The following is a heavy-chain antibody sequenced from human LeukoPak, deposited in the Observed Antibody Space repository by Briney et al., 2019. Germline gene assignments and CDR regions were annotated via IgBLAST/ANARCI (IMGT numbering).Heavy chain of an antibody. CDR1: GFTFSSYT. D-gene: IGHD3-16*01. Sequence: GGSLTLSCAASGFTFSSYTMNWIRQAPGKGLEWVSYIISSTSTRSYADSVMGRFTISRDNDKSSLYLQMNSLRPEDTAVYYCARDKDYAFDIWGQGTIVTVSS. CDR3: ARDKDYAFDI. CDR2: IISSTSTR. J-gene: IGHJ3*02. V-gene: IGHV3-48*01.